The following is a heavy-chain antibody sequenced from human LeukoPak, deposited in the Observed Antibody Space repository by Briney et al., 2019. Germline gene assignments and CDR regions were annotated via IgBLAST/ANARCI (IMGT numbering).Heavy chain of an antibody. J-gene: IGHJ3*02. D-gene: IGHD6-13*01. CDR1: GFTFSSYW. Sequence: GGTLSLSCAASGFTFSSYWMSWVPQAPEKGLEWVANIKQDGSEKSYVDSVKGGFTISRDNAKNSLYLQMNSLRAEDTAVYYCASYSSSWYESVDAFDIWGQGTMVTVSS. CDR2: IKQDGSEK. V-gene: IGHV3-7*01. CDR3: ASYSSSWYESVDAFDI.